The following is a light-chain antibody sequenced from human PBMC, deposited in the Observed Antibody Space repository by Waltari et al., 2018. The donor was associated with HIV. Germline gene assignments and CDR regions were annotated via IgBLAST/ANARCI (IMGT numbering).Light chain of an antibody. V-gene: IGKV3-20*01. CDR1: QSVTSSR. CDR2: DSS. J-gene: IGKJ2*01. CDR3: QQYAGSPRT. Sequence: EIVLTQSPGTLSLSPGEGATLSCRASQSVTSSRLAWYQQRPGQAPGLLIYDSSSRPTGIPDRFSGSGSGTDFTLTISRLEPEDFAVYYCQQYAGSPRTFGQGTKVEIK.